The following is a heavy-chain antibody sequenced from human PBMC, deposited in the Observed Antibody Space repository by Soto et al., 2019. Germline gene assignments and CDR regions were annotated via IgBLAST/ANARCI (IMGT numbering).Heavy chain of an antibody. J-gene: IGHJ6*02. CDR1: GGSISSSSYY. CDR2: IYYSGST. V-gene: IGHV4-39*01. CDR3: ARTSIGDDFWGGYYYYYYYYGMDV. D-gene: IGHD3-3*01. Sequence: SETLSLTCTVSGGSISSSSYYWGWIRQPPGKGLEWIGSIYYSGSTYYNPSLKSRVTISVDTSKNQFSLKLSSVTAADTAVYYCARTSIGDDFWGGYYYYYYYYGMDVWGQGTTVT.